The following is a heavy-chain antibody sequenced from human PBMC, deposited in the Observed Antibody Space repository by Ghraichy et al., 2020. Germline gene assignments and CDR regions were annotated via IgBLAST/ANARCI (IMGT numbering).Heavy chain of an antibody. CDR1: GGSISSSSYY. D-gene: IGHD3-9*01. V-gene: IGHV4-39*01. Sequence: SETLSLTCTVSGGSISSSSYYWGWIRQPPGKGLEWIGSIYYSGSTYYNPSLKSRVTISVDTSKNQFSLKLSSVTAADTAVYYCARQDGYDILTGSPYYFDYWGQGTLVTVSS. J-gene: IGHJ4*02. CDR2: IYYSGST. CDR3: ARQDGYDILTGSPYYFDY.